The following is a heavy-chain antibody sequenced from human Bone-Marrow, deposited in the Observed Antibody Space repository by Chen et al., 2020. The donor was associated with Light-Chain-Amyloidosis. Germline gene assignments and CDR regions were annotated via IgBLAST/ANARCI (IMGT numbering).Heavy chain of an antibody. CDR2: SRHSGTT. V-gene: IGHV4-38-2*02. CDR3: ARDSGPFDY. Sequence: QVQVQESGPGLVKPSETLSLTCAVSAYSISSGYYWGWIRQPPGKGLEWIGSSRHSGTTYYNPSLKSRVTISVDTSKNQFSLKLTSVTAADTAVYYCARDSGPFDYWGQGTLVTVSS. CDR1: AYSISSGYY. J-gene: IGHJ4*02.